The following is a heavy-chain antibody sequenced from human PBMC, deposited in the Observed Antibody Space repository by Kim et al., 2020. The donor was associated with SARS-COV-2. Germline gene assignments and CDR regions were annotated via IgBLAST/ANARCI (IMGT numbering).Heavy chain of an antibody. Sequence: GGSLRLSCAASGFTFSSYSMNWVRQAPGKGLEWVSYISSSSSTIYYADSVKGRFTISRDNAKNSLYLQMNSLRDEDTAVYYCASVTCGGDCYYYYYDYWGQGTLVTVSS. CDR2: ISSSSSTI. V-gene: IGHV3-48*02. CDR1: GFTFSSYS. J-gene: IGHJ4*02. CDR3: ASVTCGGDCYYYYYDY. D-gene: IGHD2-21*01.